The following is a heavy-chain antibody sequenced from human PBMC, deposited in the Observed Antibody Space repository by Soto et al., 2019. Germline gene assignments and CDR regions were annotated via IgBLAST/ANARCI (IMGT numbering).Heavy chain of an antibody. Sequence: QVQLQESGPGLVKPSETLSLTCTVSGDSVSSDNYYWTWIRQPPGTGLEWIGYIYSSGSTNYNPSLKSRVTIALDTSSNQCSLKLTSVTAADTAVYYCARDIRGYSRAFDYWGQGTLVTVSS. J-gene: IGHJ4*02. CDR2: IYSSGST. CDR3: ARDIRGYSRAFDY. CDR1: GDSVSSDNYY. V-gene: IGHV4-61*01. D-gene: IGHD5-18*01.